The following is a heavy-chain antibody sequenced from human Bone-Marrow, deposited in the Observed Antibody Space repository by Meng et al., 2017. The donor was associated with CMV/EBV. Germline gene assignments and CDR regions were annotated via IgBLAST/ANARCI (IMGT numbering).Heavy chain of an antibody. Sequence: GGSLRLSCAASGFTFDDYAMHWVRQAPGKGLEWVSGINWNSGSLGYVDSVKGRFTISRDSAQDSLYLQMNSLRPEDTAFYYCAKGGSSGAYGYTRGPRHFWGQGTLVTVSS. J-gene: IGHJ4*02. CDR3: AKGGSSGAYGYTRGPRHF. CDR1: GFTFDDYA. V-gene: IGHV3-9*01. CDR2: INWNSGSL. D-gene: IGHD5-24*01.